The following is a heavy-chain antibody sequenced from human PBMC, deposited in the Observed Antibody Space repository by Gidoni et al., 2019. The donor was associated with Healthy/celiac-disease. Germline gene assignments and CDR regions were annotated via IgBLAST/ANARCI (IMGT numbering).Heavy chain of an antibody. Sequence: QVQLVQSGAEVKKTGASVKVSCKASGYPFTSYGISWVRQAPGQGLEWMGWLRAYNGNTNYAQKLQGRVTMTTDTSTSTAYMELSGLRSDDTAVYYCTRAPVIVGPHCRFDPWGQGTLVTVAS. J-gene: IGHJ5*02. CDR1: GYPFTSYG. D-gene: IGHD1-26*01. CDR2: LRAYNGNT. V-gene: IGHV1-18*01. CDR3: TRAPVIVGPHCRFDP.